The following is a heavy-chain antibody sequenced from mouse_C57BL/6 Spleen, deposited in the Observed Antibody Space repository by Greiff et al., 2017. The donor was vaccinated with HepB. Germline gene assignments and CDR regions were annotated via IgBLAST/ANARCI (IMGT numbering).Heavy chain of an antibody. D-gene: IGHD1-1*01. CDR1: GYTFTSYW. J-gene: IGHJ2*01. CDR3: ARSWDYYGSSYVGFDY. Sequence: QVQLQQPGAELVRPGSSVKLSCKASGYTFTSYWMDWVKQRPGQGLEWIGNIYPSDSETHYNQKFKDKATLTVDKSSSTAYMQLSSLTSEDSAVYYCARSWDYYGSSYVGFDYWGQGTTLTVSS. CDR2: IYPSDSET. V-gene: IGHV1-61*01.